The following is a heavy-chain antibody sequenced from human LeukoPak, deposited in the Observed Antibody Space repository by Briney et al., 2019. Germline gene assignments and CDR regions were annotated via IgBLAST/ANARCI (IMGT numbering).Heavy chain of an antibody. D-gene: IGHD5-12*01. CDR2: IYYSGST. CDR3: ARGGHSGYGDY. V-gene: IGHV4-59*01. CDR1: GGSITSYY. Sequence: SETLSLTCTVSGGSITSYYWSWIRQPPGKGLEWIGYIYYSGSTNYNPSLKSRVTISVDTSKNQFSLKLSSVTAADTAVYYCARGGHSGYGDYWGQGTLVTVSS. J-gene: IGHJ4*02.